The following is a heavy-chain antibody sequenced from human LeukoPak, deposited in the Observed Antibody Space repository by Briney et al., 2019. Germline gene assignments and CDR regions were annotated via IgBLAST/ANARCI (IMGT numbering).Heavy chain of an antibody. Sequence: PSETLSLTCTVSGGSISRYYWIWIRQPPGKGLEWIGCIYYSGSTNYNPSLKSRVTISVDTSKNQFSLKLSSVTAADTALYYCARYSEAVTVAGTSRWFDPWGQGTLVTVSS. CDR1: GGSISRYY. V-gene: IGHV4-59*01. J-gene: IGHJ5*02. CDR2: IYYSGST. CDR3: ARYSEAVTVAGTSRWFDP. D-gene: IGHD6-19*01.